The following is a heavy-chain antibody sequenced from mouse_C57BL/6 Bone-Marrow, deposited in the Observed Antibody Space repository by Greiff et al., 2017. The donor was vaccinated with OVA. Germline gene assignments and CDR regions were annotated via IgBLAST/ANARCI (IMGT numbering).Heavy chain of an antibody. D-gene: IGHD1-1*01. CDR3: ARPSTGY. V-gene: IGHV5-2*01. Sequence: DVHLVESGGGLVQPGESLKLSCESNEYEFPSHYMSWVRKTPEQRLELVAAINSDGGSTYYPDTIESRFIISRDNTKKTLYLQMSSLGSEDTSLYDCARPSTGYWGQGTTLTVSS. CDR1: EYEFPSHY. J-gene: IGHJ2*01. CDR2: INSDGGST.